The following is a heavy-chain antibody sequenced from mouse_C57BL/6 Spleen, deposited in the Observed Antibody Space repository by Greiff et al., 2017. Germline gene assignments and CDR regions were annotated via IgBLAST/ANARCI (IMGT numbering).Heavy chain of an antibody. D-gene: IGHD1-1*01. CDR2: ISSGSSTI. J-gene: IGHJ4*01. V-gene: IGHV5-17*01. CDR3: ARGLLRKGAMDY. Sequence: EVKVEESGGGLVKPGGSLKLSCAASGFTFSDYGMHWVRQAPEKGLEWVAYISSGSSTIYYADTVKGRFTISRDNAKNTLFLQMTSLRSEDTAMYYCARGLLRKGAMDYWGQGTSVTVSS. CDR1: GFTFSDYG.